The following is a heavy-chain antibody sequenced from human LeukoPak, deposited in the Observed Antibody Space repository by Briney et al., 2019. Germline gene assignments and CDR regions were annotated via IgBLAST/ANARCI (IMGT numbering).Heavy chain of an antibody. CDR2: ISFDGGNK. CDR1: GFTFNNYG. V-gene: IGHV3-30-3*01. Sequence: GGCLRLFCADSGFTFNNYGIQWAGEAPGKEMERVAIISFDGGNKYYADSVKGRFTISRDNYKNTLYLQMYSLRAEDTAVYYCARDVIVGSPLFKFDYWGQGTLVTVSS. CDR3: ARDVIVGSPLFKFDY. J-gene: IGHJ4*02. D-gene: IGHD1-26*01.